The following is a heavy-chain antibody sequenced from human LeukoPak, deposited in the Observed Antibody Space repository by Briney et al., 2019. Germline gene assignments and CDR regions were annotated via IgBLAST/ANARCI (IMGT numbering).Heavy chain of an antibody. CDR3: AKPRGYYYDSSGAFDI. CDR1: GFTFSSYA. J-gene: IGHJ3*02. V-gene: IGHV3-23*01. Sequence: GGSLRLSCSASGFTFSSYAMSWVRQAPGKGLEWVSAISGSGGSTYYADSVKGRFTISRDNSKNTLYLQMNSLRAEDTAVYYCAKPRGYYYDSSGAFDIWGQGTMVTASS. CDR2: ISGSGGST. D-gene: IGHD3-22*01.